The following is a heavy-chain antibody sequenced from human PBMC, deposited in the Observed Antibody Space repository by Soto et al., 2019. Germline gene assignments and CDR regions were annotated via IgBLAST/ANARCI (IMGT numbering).Heavy chain of an antibody. CDR1: GASVTRDDNC. V-gene: IGHV4-30-2*01. CDR2: IYHGGST. D-gene: IGHD4-4*01. Sequence: QVQLRESGSGLVKPSQTLSLTCSVSGASVTRDDNCWTWIRQPPGKGLEFVASIYHGGSTFYNPSLRSRVTIFFDRSKNQFSLKLTSVTAADTAVYYCAREVDGYSKLDAWVQGTLVTFSS. J-gene: IGHJ5*02. CDR3: AREVDGYSKLDA.